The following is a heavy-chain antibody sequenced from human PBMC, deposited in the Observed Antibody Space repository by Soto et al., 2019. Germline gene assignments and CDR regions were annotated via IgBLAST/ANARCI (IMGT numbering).Heavy chain of an antibody. J-gene: IGHJ4*02. CDR3: AKGGVVGATYYFDY. CDR2: ISYDGRNK. V-gene: IGHV3-30*18. D-gene: IGHD1-26*01. Sequence: QVQLVESGGGVVQPGRSLRLSCAASGFTFSTYGMHWVRQAPGKGLEWVAVISYDGRNKYYADSVKGRFTISRDNSKNALYLQMNSLRAEDTAVYYCAKGGVVGATYYFDYWGQGTLVTVSS. CDR1: GFTFSTYG.